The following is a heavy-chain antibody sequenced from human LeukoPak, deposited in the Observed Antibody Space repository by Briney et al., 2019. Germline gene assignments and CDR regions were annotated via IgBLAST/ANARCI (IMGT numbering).Heavy chain of an antibody. Sequence: SVKVSCKASGGTFSSYAISWVRQAPGQGLEWMGGIIPIFGTANYAQKFQGRVTITADKSTSTAYMELSSLRSEDMAVYYCARRGTSGKLYENNWFDPWGQGTLVTVSS. V-gene: IGHV1-69*06. CDR3: ARRGTSGKLYENNWFDP. D-gene: IGHD3-10*01. CDR1: GGTFSSYA. CDR2: IIPIFGTA. J-gene: IGHJ5*02.